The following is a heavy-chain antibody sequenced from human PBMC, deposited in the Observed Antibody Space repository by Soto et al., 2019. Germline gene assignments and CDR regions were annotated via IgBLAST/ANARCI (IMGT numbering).Heavy chain of an antibody. Sequence: QVQLQESGPGLVKPSETLSLTCTVSGGSLSPYYWSWIRQPPGKGLEWIGYIYHSGTTNYNPSLESRDSISVDTSKNHFSLKLSSVTAADTAVYYWARGGRYRYAMDVWGQGTTVSVSS. J-gene: IGHJ6*02. CDR2: IYHSGTT. D-gene: IGHD1-1*01. CDR3: ARGGRYRYAMDV. V-gene: IGHV4-59*01. CDR1: GGSLSPYY.